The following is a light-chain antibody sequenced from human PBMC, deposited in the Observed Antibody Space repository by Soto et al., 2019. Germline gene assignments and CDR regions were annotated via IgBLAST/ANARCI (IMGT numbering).Light chain of an antibody. CDR2: GNS. Sequence: QSVLTQPPSVSGAPGQRVTISCTGSSSNIGAGYDVHWYQQLPGTAPKLLIYGNSNRPSGVPDRFSGSKSGTSASLAITGLQAEDYSDYYCPSYVCSLCLHV. J-gene: IGLJ1*01. V-gene: IGLV1-40*01. CDR3: PSYVCSLCLHV. CDR1: SSNIGAGYD.